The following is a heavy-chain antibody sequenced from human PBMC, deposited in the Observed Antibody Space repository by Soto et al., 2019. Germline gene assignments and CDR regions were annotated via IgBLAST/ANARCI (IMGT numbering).Heavy chain of an antibody. V-gene: IGHV4-31*02. J-gene: IGHJ6*02. Sequence: QVQMRQSGPGLVKPSQTLSLKCSVSGGSIGSRDYYWSWIRQHPEKGLEWIGSIYYNGNTDYNPSLRGRPTISLDASMNEFSLTLTSVTAADTAVYYCARDKGGAALKGSGMDVWGQGTTVTVS. CDR3: ARDKGGAALKGSGMDV. D-gene: IGHD2-8*01. CDR2: IYYNGNT. CDR1: GGSIGSRDYY.